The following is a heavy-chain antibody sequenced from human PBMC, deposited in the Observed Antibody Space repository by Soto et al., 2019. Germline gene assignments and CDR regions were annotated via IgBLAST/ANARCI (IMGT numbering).Heavy chain of an antibody. CDR3: ARGSAVVVPAAAMDV. D-gene: IGHD2-2*01. Sequence: PGGSLRLSCAASGFTFSSYGMHWVRQAPGKGLEWVAVIWYDGSNKYYADSVKGRFTISRDNSKNTLYLQMNSLRAEDTAVYYCARGSAVVVPAAAMDVWGQGTTVTVSS. V-gene: IGHV3-33*01. CDR2: IWYDGSNK. CDR1: GFTFSSYG. J-gene: IGHJ6*02.